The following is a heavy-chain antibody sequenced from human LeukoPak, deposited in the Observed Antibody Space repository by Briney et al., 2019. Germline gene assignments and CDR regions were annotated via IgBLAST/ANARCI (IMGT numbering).Heavy chain of an antibody. V-gene: IGHV3-7*01. CDR3: AREREYSSSWWDAFDI. CDR2: IKQDGSEK. CDR1: GFTFSSYW. J-gene: IGHJ3*02. D-gene: IGHD6-13*01. Sequence: GGSLRLSCAASGFTFSSYWMSWVRQAPGKGLEWVANIKQDGSEKYYVDSVKGRFTISRDNAKNSLYLQMNSLRAEDTAVYYCAREREYSSSWWDAFDIWGQGTMVTVSS.